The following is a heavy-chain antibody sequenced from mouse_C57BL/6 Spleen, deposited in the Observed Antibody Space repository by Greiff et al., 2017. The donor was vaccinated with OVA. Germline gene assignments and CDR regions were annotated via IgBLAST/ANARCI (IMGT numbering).Heavy chain of an antibody. V-gene: IGHV3-6*01. CDR3: ARDDYDEGAFDY. Sequence: EVHLVESGPGLVKPSQSLSLTCSVTGYSITSGYYWNWIRQFPGNKLEWMGYISYDGSNNYNPSLKNRISITRDTSKNQFFLKLNSVTTEDTATYYCARDDYDEGAFDYWGQGTTLTVSS. J-gene: IGHJ2*01. CDR1: GYSITSGYY. CDR2: ISYDGSN. D-gene: IGHD2-4*01.